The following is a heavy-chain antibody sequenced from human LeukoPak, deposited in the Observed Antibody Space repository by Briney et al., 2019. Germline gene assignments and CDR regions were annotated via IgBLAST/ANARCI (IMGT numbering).Heavy chain of an antibody. CDR3: AKGHDDFRQFDY. D-gene: IGHD3-3*01. J-gene: IGHJ4*02. Sequence: SVKVPYTASGGTFANYAIFWVRKALGQGLEWMGGIIPIFGTGDSAQKFQGRLTITADESTRTTYMELSSLRSEDTAVYYCAKGHDDFRQFDYSGQRSLVTVSS. CDR2: IIPIFGTG. CDR1: GGTFANYA. V-gene: IGHV1-69*01.